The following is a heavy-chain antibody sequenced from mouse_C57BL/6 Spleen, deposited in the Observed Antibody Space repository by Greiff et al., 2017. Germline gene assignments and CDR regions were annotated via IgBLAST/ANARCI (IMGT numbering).Heavy chain of an antibody. CDR2: INPGSGGT. V-gene: IGHV1-54*01. Sequence: QVQLQQSGAELVRPGTSVKVSCKASGYAFTNYLIEWVKQRPGQGLEWIGVINPGSGGTNYNEKFKGKATLTADKSSSTAYMQLSSLTSEDSAVLFCARKGRYSNYFDYWGQGTTLTVSS. D-gene: IGHD2-5*01. CDR1: GYAFTNYL. CDR3: ARKGRYSNYFDY. J-gene: IGHJ2*01.